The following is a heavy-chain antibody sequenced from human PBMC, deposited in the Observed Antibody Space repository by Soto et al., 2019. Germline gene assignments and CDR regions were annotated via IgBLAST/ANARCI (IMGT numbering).Heavy chain of an antibody. CDR1: GGTFSSYT. V-gene: IGHV1-69*02. Sequence: QVQLVQSGAEVKKPGSSVKVSCKASGGTFSSYTISWVRQAPGQGLEWMGRIIPILGIANYAQKFQGRVTITADKFTSTAYMEPSSLRSEDTAVYYCARYRGDGYERVWGQGTLVTVSS. CDR3: ARYRGDGYERV. J-gene: IGHJ4*02. CDR2: IIPILGIA. D-gene: IGHD5-12*01.